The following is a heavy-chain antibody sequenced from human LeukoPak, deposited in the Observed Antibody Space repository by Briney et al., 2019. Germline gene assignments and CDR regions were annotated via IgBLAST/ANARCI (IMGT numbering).Heavy chain of an antibody. J-gene: IGHJ4*02. D-gene: IGHD3-22*01. V-gene: IGHV5-51*01. CDR1: GYSFTSYW. CDR3: ARGYESSGYYFDY. Sequence: GESLKISCKGSGYSFTSYWIGWVRQMPGKGLEWMGIIYPGDSDTRYSPSFQGQVTISADKSISTAYLQWSSLKAPDTAMYYCARGYESSGYYFDYWSQGTLVTVSS. CDR2: IYPGDSDT.